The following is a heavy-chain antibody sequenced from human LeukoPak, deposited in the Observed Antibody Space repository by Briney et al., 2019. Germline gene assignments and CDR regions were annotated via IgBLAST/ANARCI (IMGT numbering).Heavy chain of an antibody. Sequence: ASVRVSCKASGYTFTGYYMHWVRQAPGQGLEWMGWINPNSGGTNYAQKFQGRVTMTRDTSISTAYMELSRLRSDDTAVYYCAKAAAGSQHSYYYYYYLDVWGTGTTVTISS. D-gene: IGHD6-13*01. CDR3: AKAAAGSQHSYYYYYYLDV. V-gene: IGHV1-2*02. CDR1: GYTFTGYY. CDR2: INPNSGGT. J-gene: IGHJ6*03.